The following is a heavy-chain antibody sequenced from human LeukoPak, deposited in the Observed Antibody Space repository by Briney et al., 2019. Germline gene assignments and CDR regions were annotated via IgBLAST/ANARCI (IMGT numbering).Heavy chain of an antibody. CDR1: GYTFTGYY. Sequence: VASVKVSCKASGYTFTGYYIHWVRQAPGQGLEYMGWINPNSVGTNYAQKFQGRVTMTRDTSISTAYMELSRLRSDDTAVYYCARDLYQWLPSTRPRDYYYYMDVWGEGTTVTVSS. J-gene: IGHJ6*03. CDR2: INPNSVGT. V-gene: IGHV1-2*02. CDR3: ARDLYQWLPSTRPRDYYYYMDV. D-gene: IGHD6-19*01.